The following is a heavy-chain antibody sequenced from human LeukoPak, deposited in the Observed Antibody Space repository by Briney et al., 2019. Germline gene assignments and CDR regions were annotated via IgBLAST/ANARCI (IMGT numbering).Heavy chain of an antibody. Sequence: SETLSLTCTVSNGSTSSYYWNWIRQPPGKGLEWIGSIFYSGITHYNPSLKSQITISIDTSKRQFSLRLSSVTAADTAVYYCAREDLGYCSGGSCSGGFDYWGQGTLVTVSS. CDR3: AREDLGYCSGGSCSGGFDY. D-gene: IGHD2-15*01. J-gene: IGHJ4*02. CDR1: NGSTSSYY. V-gene: IGHV4-59*01. CDR2: IFYSGIT.